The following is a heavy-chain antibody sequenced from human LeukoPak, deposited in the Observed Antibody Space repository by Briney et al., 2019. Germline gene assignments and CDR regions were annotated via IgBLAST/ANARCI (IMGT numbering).Heavy chain of an antibody. CDR3: ARDPHYCTNGVCYISHFDY. CDR2: IWFDRTTE. Sequence: GGSLRLSCQTSGFTFSSYAMHWVRQAPGKGLEWVAVIWFDRTTEYYADSVRGRFTISRDNSRSTLYLQMNSLRAEDTAVYYCARDPHYCTNGVCYISHFDYWGQGTLVTVSS. CDR1: GFTFSSYA. D-gene: IGHD2-8*01. J-gene: IGHJ4*02. V-gene: IGHV3-33*01.